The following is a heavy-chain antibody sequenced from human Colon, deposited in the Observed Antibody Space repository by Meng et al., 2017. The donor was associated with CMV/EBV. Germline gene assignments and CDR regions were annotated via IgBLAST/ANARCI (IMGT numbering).Heavy chain of an antibody. V-gene: IGHV4-4*02. CDR3: ARYMTTVTTGYFDY. J-gene: IGHJ4*02. CDR2: NYHRGRT. D-gene: IGHD4-17*01. CDR1: GGSIRGSKS. Sequence: VAGGSIRGSKSWRGVRQPRGKVLEWIGENYHRGRTNYNRSLKRRVTISVDKSKNQFSLKLSSVTAADTAVYYCARYMTTVTTGYFDYWGQGTLVTVSS.